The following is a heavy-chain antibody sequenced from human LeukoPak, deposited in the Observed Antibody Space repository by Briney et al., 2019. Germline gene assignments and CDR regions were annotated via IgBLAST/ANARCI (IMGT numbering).Heavy chain of an antibody. CDR2: IYADGNT. D-gene: IGHD3-22*01. CDR1: GFIVNTNY. CDR3: AKYSHDSSGSYDY. Sequence: GGSLRLSCAASGFIVNTNYMTWVRQAPGRGLEWVSFIYADGNTYYADSMKGRFTISRDNSKNTLYLQMNSLRAEDTAVYYCAKYSHDSSGSYDYWGQGTLVTVSS. J-gene: IGHJ4*02. V-gene: IGHV3-53*01.